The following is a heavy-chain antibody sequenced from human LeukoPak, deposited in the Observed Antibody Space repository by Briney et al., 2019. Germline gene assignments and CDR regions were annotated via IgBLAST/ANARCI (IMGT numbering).Heavy chain of an antibody. CDR2: INHSGST. D-gene: IGHD6-19*01. CDR3: ARSPARIAVAGRGGRVRYMDV. J-gene: IGHJ6*03. CDR1: GGSFSGYY. V-gene: IGHV4-34*01. Sequence: PSETLSLTCAVYGGSFSGYYWSWIRQPPGKGLEWIGEINHSGSTNYNPSLKSRVTISVDTSKNQFSLKLSSVTAADTAVYYCARSPARIAVAGRGGRVRYMDVWGIGTTVTISS.